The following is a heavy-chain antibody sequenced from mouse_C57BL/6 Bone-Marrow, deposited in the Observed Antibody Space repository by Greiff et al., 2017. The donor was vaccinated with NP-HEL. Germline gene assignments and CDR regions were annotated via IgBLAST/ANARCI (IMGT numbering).Heavy chain of an antibody. CDR1: GYAFTNYL. CDR2: INPGSGGT. V-gene: IGHV1-54*01. Sequence: VQLVESGAELVRPGTSVKVSCKASGYAFTNYLIEWVKQRPGQGLEWIGVINPGSGGTNYNEKFKGKATLTADKSSSTAYMQLSSLTSEDSAVYFCARSLLPWFAYWGQGTLVTVSA. J-gene: IGHJ3*01. D-gene: IGHD2-1*01. CDR3: ARSLLPWFAY.